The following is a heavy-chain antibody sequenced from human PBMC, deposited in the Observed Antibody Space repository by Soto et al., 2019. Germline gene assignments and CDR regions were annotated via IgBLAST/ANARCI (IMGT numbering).Heavy chain of an antibody. J-gene: IGHJ3*02. CDR3: ARDSASYGSAFDI. V-gene: IGHV3-21*01. Sequence: EVHLVESGGGVVKPGGSLRLSCAASGFTFTTYSMNWVRQAPGKGLEWVSSISSSSNYIYYADSVKGRFTISRDNANNTLYLQKNSLRPEDTAVYYFARDSASYGSAFDIWGQGTMVTVSS. CDR2: ISSSSNYI. D-gene: IGHD5-18*01. CDR1: GFTFTTYS.